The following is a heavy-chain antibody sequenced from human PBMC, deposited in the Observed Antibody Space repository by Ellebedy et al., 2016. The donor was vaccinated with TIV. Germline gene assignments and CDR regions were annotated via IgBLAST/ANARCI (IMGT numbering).Heavy chain of an antibody. D-gene: IGHD4-17*01. CDR3: ARGGSYGDYVPYYFYMDV. J-gene: IGHJ6*03. V-gene: IGHV3-7*01. Sequence: GGSLRLSCAASGFVFSSYWMTWVRQAPGKGLEWVANIYQDGSEKYYVESVRGRVTISRDNAKSLLYLHMNSLGAEGTAVYYCARGGSYGDYVPYYFYMDVWGKGTTVTVSS. CDR2: IYQDGSEK. CDR1: GFVFSSYW.